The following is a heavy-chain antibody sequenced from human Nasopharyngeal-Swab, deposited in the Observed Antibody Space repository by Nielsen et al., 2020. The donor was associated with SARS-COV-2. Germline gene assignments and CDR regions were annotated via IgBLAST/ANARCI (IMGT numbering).Heavy chain of an antibody. CDR1: GFTVSSNY. CDR2: ISGSGGST. D-gene: IGHD2-2*01. CDR3: AKAFIVVVPAAQEWFDP. Sequence: GGSLRLSCAASGFTVSSNYMSWVRQAPGKGLEWVSAISGSGGSTYYADSVKGRFTISRDNSKNTLYLQMNSLRAEDTAVYYCAKAFIVVVPAAQEWFDPWGQGTLVTVSS. V-gene: IGHV3-23*01. J-gene: IGHJ5*02.